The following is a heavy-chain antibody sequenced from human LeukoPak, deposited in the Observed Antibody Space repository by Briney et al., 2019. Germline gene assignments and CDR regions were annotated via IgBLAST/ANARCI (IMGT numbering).Heavy chain of an antibody. CDR1: GFPFGTYG. CDR3: AKVGWCGDLEH. J-gene: IGHJ1*01. V-gene: IGHV3-23*01. D-gene: IGHD3-10*01. Sequence: PGGSLRLSCEGSGFPFGTYGMTWVRHAPGRGLEWVATISGSGVSIYYADSVKDRFTISRDNNENTVSLQMNSLRVEDTALYYCAKVGWCGDLEHWGQGTQVAVSS. CDR2: ISGSGVSI.